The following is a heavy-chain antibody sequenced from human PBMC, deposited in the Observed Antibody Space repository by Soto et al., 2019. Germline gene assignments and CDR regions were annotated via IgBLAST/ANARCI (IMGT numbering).Heavy chain of an antibody. CDR2: ISDYKGNT. Sequence: QVQLVQSGAEVKKPGASVKVSCQASGYNFFSYGIGWVRQAPGQGLEWLGWISDYKGNTYYAQKFQGRVTMTTDRSASTAHMDLRSLKSDETAVYYCARVPISGDYDILTGEIDCWGHGTRVTVSS. CDR1: GYNFFSYG. D-gene: IGHD3-9*01. J-gene: IGHJ4*01. V-gene: IGHV1-18*01. CDR3: ARVPISGDYDILTGEIDC.